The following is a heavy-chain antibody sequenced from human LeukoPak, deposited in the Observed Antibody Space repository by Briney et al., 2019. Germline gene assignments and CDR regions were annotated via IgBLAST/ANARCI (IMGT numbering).Heavy chain of an antibody. CDR2: MNPSSGDT. J-gene: IGHJ4*02. CDR1: GYTFTSFD. CDR3: ATPTMRGPSYGYVRLLN. D-gene: IGHD5-18*01. Sequence: ASVKVSCKASGYTFTSFDINWVRQATGQGPEWMGWMNPSSGDTGYAQEFQGRVTFTRDTSTNTAYMELSSLTSEDTAVYYCATPTMRGPSYGYVRLLNWGQGSLVTVSS. V-gene: IGHV1-8*03.